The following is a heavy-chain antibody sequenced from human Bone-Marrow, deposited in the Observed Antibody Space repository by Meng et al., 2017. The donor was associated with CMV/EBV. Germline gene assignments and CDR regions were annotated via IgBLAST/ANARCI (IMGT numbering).Heavy chain of an antibody. Sequence: GGSLRLSGAASGFTFSSYAMHWVRQAPGKGLEWVAVISYDGSNKYYADSVKGRFTISRDNSKNTLYLQMNSLRAEDTAVYYCARDPEYSGSYYYYYYGMDVWGQGTTVTVSS. V-gene: IGHV3-30*04. J-gene: IGHJ6*02. CDR2: ISYDGSNK. D-gene: IGHD1-26*01. CDR1: GFTFSSYA. CDR3: ARDPEYSGSYYYYYYGMDV.